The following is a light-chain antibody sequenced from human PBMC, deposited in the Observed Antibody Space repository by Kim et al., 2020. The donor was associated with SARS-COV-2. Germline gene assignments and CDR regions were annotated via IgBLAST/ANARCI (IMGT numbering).Light chain of an antibody. CDR3: QAWDRTTVV. CDR1: KLGDKY. CDR2: QDS. Sequence: VSPGTTASITCSGDKLGDKYACWYQQKPGQSPVLVIYQDSKRPSGIPERFSGSNSGNTATLTISGTQAMDEADYYCQAWDRTTVVFGGGTQLTVL. J-gene: IGLJ2*01. V-gene: IGLV3-1*01.